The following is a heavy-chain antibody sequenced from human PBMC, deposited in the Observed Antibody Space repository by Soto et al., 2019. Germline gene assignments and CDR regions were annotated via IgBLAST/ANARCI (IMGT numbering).Heavy chain of an antibody. J-gene: IGHJ4*02. V-gene: IGHV4-59*01. Sequence: QVQLQESGPGLVKPSETLSLTCTVSGGSISSYYWSWIRQPPGKGLEWIGYIYYSGSTNYNPSLKSRVTISVDTSKNQFSLKLSSVTAADTAVYYCARDPGDTAIPIPYIAAAGYFDYWGQGTLVTVSS. CDR3: ARDPGDTAIPIPYIAAAGYFDY. D-gene: IGHD6-13*01. CDR1: GGSISSYY. CDR2: IYYSGST.